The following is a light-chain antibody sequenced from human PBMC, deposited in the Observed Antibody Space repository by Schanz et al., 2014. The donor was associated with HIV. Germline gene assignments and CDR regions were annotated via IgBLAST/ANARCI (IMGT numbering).Light chain of an antibody. V-gene: IGLV2-11*01. CDR2: DVN. J-gene: IGLJ2*01. CDR1: SSDVGGYNY. Sequence: QSALTQPRSVSGSPGQSVAISCTGTSSDVGGYNYVSWYQQHPGKAPKLMIYDVNKRPSGVPDRFSGSKSGNTASLTVSGLQAEDEADYYCSSYAGSTVFGGGTKLTVL. CDR3: SSYAGSTV.